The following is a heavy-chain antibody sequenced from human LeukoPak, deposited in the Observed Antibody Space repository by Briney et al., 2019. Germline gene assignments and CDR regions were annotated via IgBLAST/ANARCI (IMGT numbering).Heavy chain of an antibody. V-gene: IGHV4-39*07. Sequence: SETLSLTCTASGGSISSSSYYWGWIRQPPGKGLEWIGSIYYSGSTYYNPSLKSRVTISVDTSKNQFSLKLSSVTAADTAVYYCAREHYGSGSYYSRVYNWFDPWGQGTLVTVSS. CDR1: GGSISSSSYY. CDR3: AREHYGSGSYYSRVYNWFDP. CDR2: IYYSGST. D-gene: IGHD3-10*01. J-gene: IGHJ5*02.